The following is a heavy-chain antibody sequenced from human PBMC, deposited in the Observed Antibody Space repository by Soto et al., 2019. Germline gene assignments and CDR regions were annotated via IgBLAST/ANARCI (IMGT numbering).Heavy chain of an antibody. CDR1: GFTFSSYW. J-gene: IGHJ4*01. D-gene: IGHD3-3*01. CDR2: IKEDGSET. Sequence: PGGSLRLSCAASGFTFSSYWMTLVRQAPGKGLEWVANIKEDGSETYYVDSVKGRFTISRDNAKKSLYLQMNSLRDEDTAVYYCARITMFRPDFDYWGHGTMVTVSS. V-gene: IGHV3-7*01. CDR3: ARITMFRPDFDY.